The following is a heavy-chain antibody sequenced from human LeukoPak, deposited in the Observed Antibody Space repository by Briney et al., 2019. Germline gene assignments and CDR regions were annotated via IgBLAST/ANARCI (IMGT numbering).Heavy chain of an antibody. CDR1: GGSISSSSYY. CDR3: ARHSSRRGYGSGSYSFDY. J-gene: IGHJ4*02. V-gene: IGHV4-39*01. CDR2: IYYSGST. D-gene: IGHD3-10*01. Sequence: SETLSLTCTVSGGSISSSSYYWGWIRQPPGTGLEWIGSIYYSGSTYYNPSLKSRVTISVDTSKNQFSLKLSSVTAADTAVYYCARHSSRRGYGSGSYSFDYWGQGTLVTVSS.